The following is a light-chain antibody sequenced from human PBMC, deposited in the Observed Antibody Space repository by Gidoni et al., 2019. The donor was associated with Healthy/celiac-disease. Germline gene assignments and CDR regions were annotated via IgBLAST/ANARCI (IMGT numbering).Light chain of an antibody. CDR1: QSVSSN. CDR3: QQYNNWPLCS. J-gene: IGKJ2*04. V-gene: IGKV3-15*01. CDR2: GAS. Sequence: EIVMTQSPATLSVSPGERATLSCRASQSVSSNLAWYQQKPGQAPRLLICGASTRATGIPARFSGSGSGTEFTLTISSLQSEDFAVYYCQQYNNWPLCSFGQGTKLEIK.